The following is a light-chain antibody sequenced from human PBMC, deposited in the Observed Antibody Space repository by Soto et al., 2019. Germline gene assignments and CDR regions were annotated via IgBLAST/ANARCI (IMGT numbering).Light chain of an antibody. CDR2: DAS. CDR1: QSLSRSS. V-gene: IGKV3-20*01. CDR3: QQFSSYPLT. J-gene: IGKJ4*01. Sequence: IVLTQSPGTLSLSPWDRATLSCRASQSLSRSSLAWYQQKPGRAPRLLIYDASSRATGIPDRFSGGGSGTDFTLTISRLEPEDFAVYYCQQFSSYPLTFGGGTKVDIK.